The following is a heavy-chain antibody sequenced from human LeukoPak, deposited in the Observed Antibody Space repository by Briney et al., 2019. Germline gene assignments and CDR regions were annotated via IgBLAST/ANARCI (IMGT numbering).Heavy chain of an antibody. Sequence: KPSQTLSLTCTVSGGSISGGGYYWSWIRQHPGKGLEWIGYIYYSGSTYYNPSLKSRVTISVDTSKNQFSLKLSSVTAADTAVYYCARDSRSGGSWSWFDPWGQGTLVTVSS. CDR3: ARDSRSGGSWSWFDP. D-gene: IGHD2-15*01. V-gene: IGHV4-31*03. CDR1: GGSISGGGYY. J-gene: IGHJ5*02. CDR2: IYYSGST.